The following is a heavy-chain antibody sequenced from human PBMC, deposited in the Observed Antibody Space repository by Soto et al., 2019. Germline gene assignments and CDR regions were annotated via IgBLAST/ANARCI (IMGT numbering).Heavy chain of an antibody. CDR3: ARGGVIVVVVAATPSGDI. CDR2: IDPSDSYT. J-gene: IGHJ3*02. Sequence: GESLKISCKGSGYSFTSYWISWVRQMPGKGLEWMGRIDPSDSYTNYSPSFQGHVTISADKSISTAYLQWSSLKASDTAMYYCARGGVIVVVVAATPSGDIWGQRTMVTVSS. CDR1: GYSFTSYW. D-gene: IGHD2-15*01. V-gene: IGHV5-10-1*01.